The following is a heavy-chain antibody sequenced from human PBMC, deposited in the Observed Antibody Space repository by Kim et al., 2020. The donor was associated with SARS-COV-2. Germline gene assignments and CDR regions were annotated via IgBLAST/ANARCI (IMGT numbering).Heavy chain of an antibody. CDR1: GGSVSSDSYY. CDR3: GGINQQFGFDY. J-gene: IGHJ4*02. Sequence: SETLSLTCAVSGGSVSSDSYYWSWNRQPPGMELEWIGYINYTGSTNYNPSLKSRVTISVDTSKNQFSLKVSSATAAAAAVYYWGGINQQFGFDYWCQGT. D-gene: IGHD3-10*01. V-gene: IGHV4-61*01. CDR2: INYTGST.